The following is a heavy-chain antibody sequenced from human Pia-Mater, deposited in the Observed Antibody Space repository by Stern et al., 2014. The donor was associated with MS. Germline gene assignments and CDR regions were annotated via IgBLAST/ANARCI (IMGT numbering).Heavy chain of an antibody. CDR1: GDSFSTIE. CDR3: VRDQGGIAAS. V-gene: IGHV1-69*01. J-gene: IGHJ4*02. CDR2: ISPLFGTT. D-gene: IGHD6-13*01. Sequence: QVQLVQSGAEVKKPGSSRKVSCQASGDSFSTIEISWVRQAPGQGLEWLGGISPLFGTTNYAQKVQGRVTIIADVSTSTVNMELVSLRLEDPAVYYCVRDQGGIAASWGQGTLVTVSS.